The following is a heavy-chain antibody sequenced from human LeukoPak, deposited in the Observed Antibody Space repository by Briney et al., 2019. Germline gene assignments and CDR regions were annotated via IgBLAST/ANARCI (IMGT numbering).Heavy chain of an antibody. Sequence: PGGSLRLSCAASGFTFSSYSMNWVRQAPGKGLEWVSYISSSSSTIYYADSVKGRFTISRDNAKNSLYLQMNSLRAEDTAVYYCARDGGTFDYWGRGTLVTVSS. CDR3: ARDGGTFDY. D-gene: IGHD1-26*01. J-gene: IGHJ4*02. V-gene: IGHV3-48*04. CDR2: ISSSSSTI. CDR1: GFTFSSYS.